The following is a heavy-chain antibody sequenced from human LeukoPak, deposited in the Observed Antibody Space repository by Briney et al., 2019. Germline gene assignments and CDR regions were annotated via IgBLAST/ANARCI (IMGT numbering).Heavy chain of an antibody. J-gene: IGHJ4*02. Sequence: SGGSLRLSCAASGFTFSSHWMSWVRQAPGKGLEWVANIKQDGSEKYYVDSVKGRFTISRDNAKNSLYLQMNSLRAEDTAVYYCARGKKVGASHFELWGQGTLV. V-gene: IGHV3-7*01. CDR1: GFTFSSHW. D-gene: IGHD1-26*01. CDR2: IKQDGSEK. CDR3: ARGKKVGASHFEL.